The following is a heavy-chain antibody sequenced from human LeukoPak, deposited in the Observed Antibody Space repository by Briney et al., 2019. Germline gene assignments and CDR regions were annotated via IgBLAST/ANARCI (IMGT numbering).Heavy chain of an antibody. J-gene: IGHJ4*02. CDR3: ARGVAVAGFFDY. CDR2: IYYSGST. D-gene: IGHD6-19*01. V-gene: IGHV4-59*01. CDR1: GGSISSYY. Sequence: PSETLSPTCTVSGGSISSYYWSWIRQPPGKGLEWIGYIYYSGSTNYNPSLKSRVTISVDTSKNQFSLKLSSVTAADTAVYYCARGVAVAGFFDYWGQGTLVTVSS.